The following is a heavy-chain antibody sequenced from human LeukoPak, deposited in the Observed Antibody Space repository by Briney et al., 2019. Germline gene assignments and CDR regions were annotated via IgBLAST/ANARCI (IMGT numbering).Heavy chain of an antibody. J-gene: IGHJ4*01. CDR3: AGLRGGVQLWGE. CDR2: INYSGTT. V-gene: IGHV4-39*01. CDR1: SGSFSSSSYF. Sequence: SETLSLTCTVSSGSFSSSSYFCGWLRQPPGMGLEWIATINYSGTTYYNPSLKSRATTSVDTSRTQFSLKLNSLPAADRAVYYWAGLRGGVQLWGEGGQGALVTVSS. D-gene: IGHD5-18*01.